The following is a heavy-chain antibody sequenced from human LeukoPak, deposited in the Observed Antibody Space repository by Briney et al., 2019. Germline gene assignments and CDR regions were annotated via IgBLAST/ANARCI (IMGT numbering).Heavy chain of an antibody. V-gene: IGHV4-31*03. CDR3: TREIIAARPSWFDP. J-gene: IGHJ5*02. D-gene: IGHD6-6*01. CDR2: IYYSGST. Sequence: SETLSLTCTVSGGSISSGGYYWSWIRQHPGKSLEWIGYIYYSGSTYYNPSLKSRVTILVDTSKNQFSLKLSSVTAADTAVYYCTREIIAARPSWFDPWGQGTLVTVSS. CDR1: GGSISSGGYY.